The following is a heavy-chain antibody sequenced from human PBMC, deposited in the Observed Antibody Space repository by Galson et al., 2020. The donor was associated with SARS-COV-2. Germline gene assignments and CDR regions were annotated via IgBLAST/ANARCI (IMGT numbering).Heavy chain of an antibody. V-gene: IGHV3-21*01. CDR2: ISSSSSYI. CDR3: ARAKLRTLFGVVSVAVDALDF. CDR1: GFTFSTYS. Sequence: TGGSLRLSCAASGFTFSTYSMNWVRQAPGKGLEWVSFISSSSSYIYYADSVKGRFTISRDNAKNSLYLQMNSLRAEDTAVYYCARAKLRTLFGVVSVAVDALDFGGQGTMVTVSS. J-gene: IGHJ3*01. D-gene: IGHD3-3*01.